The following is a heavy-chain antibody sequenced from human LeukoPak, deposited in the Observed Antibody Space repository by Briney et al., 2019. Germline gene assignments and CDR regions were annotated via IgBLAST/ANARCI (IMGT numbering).Heavy chain of an antibody. Sequence: SQTLSLTCTVSGGSISSGDYYWSWIRQPPGKGLEWIGYIYYSGSTYYNPSLKSRVTISVDTSKNQFSLKLSSVTAADTAVYYCARDGPGVVIATPYFDYWGLGTLVTVSS. CDR3: ARDGPGVVIATPYFDY. CDR1: GGSISSGDYY. V-gene: IGHV4-30-4*01. D-gene: IGHD2-21*01. J-gene: IGHJ4*02. CDR2: IYYSGST.